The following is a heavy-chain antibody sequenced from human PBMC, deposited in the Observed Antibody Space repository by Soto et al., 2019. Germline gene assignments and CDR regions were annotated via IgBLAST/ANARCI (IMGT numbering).Heavy chain of an antibody. CDR2: VTHSGGT. J-gene: IGHJ4*02. D-gene: IGHD3-3*01. CDR3: ATSYYDFWSGLKYYFDY. CDR1: GGSFTGYY. Sequence: SETLSLTCAVYGGSFTGYYSNWIRQSPGKGLEWIGEVTHSGGTKYNPSLKSRVTISVDTSKNQFSLKLNSVTAADTAVYYCATSYYDFWSGLKYYFDYWGRGTLVTVSS. V-gene: IGHV4-34*01.